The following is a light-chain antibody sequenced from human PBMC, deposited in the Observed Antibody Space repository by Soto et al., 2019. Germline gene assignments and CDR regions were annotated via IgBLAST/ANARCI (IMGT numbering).Light chain of an antibody. CDR3: QSYDSSRRAWV. Sequence: QSVLTQPPSLSGAPGQTITISCTGSSSNIGAGSDVHWFQHLPGTAPKVLIYGNSNRPSGVPDRFSGSKSGTSGSLAITGLQAEDEADYYCQSYDSSRRAWVFGGGTKLTVL. J-gene: IGLJ3*02. V-gene: IGLV1-40*01. CDR1: SSNIGAGSD. CDR2: GNS.